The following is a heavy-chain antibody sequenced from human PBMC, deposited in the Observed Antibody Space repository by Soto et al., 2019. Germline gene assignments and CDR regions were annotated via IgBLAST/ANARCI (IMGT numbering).Heavy chain of an antibody. J-gene: IGHJ3*02. D-gene: IGHD6-19*01. CDR2: ISAYNGNT. CDR3: ARDRLRYSSGPLDAFDI. Sequence: QVQLVQSGAEVKKPGASVKVSCKASGYTFTSYGISWVRQAPGQGLEWMGWISAYNGNTNYAQKLQGRVTMTTDTAPSTAYMELRSLRSDDTAVYYCARDRLRYSSGPLDAFDIWGQGTMVTVSS. CDR1: GYTFTSYG. V-gene: IGHV1-18*01.